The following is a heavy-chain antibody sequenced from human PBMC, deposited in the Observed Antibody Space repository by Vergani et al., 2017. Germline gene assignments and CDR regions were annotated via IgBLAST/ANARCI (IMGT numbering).Heavy chain of an antibody. CDR2: INHSGST. CDR3: ARLSITMVRGSPNWFDP. J-gene: IGHJ5*02. Sequence: QVQLQQWGAGLLKPSETLSLTCAVYGGSFSGYYWSWIRQPPGTGLEWIGEINHSGSTNYNPSLKSRVTISVDTSKNQFSLKLSSVTAADTAVYYCARLSITMVRGSPNWFDPWGQGTLVTVSS. CDR1: GGSFSGYY. D-gene: IGHD3-10*01. V-gene: IGHV4-34*01.